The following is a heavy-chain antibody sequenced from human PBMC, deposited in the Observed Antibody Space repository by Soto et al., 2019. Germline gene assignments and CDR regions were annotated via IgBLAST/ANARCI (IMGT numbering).Heavy chain of an antibody. V-gene: IGHV4-59*01. Sequence: SETLSLTCTVSGGSISSYYWSWIRQPPGKGLEWIGYIYYSGSTNYNPYLKSRVTISVDTSKNQFSLKLSSVTAADTAVYYCARVAAVPAATPTYYDYGMDVWGQGTTVTVSS. D-gene: IGHD2-2*01. J-gene: IGHJ6*02. CDR3: ARVAAVPAATPTYYDYGMDV. CDR1: GGSISSYY. CDR2: IYYSGST.